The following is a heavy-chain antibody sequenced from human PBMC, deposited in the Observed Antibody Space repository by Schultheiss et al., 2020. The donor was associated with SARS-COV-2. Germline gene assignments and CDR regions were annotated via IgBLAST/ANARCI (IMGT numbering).Heavy chain of an antibody. CDR3: AKTSAAWYYYGMDV. D-gene: IGHD3-16*01. CDR1: GFTFSSYA. Sequence: GGSLRLSCVASGFTFSSYAMSWVRQAPGKGLEWVSAISGSGGSTYYADSVKGRFTISRDNSKNTLYLQMNSLRAEDTAVYYCAKTSAAWYYYGMDVWGQGTTVTVSS. V-gene: IGHV3-23*01. CDR2: ISGSGGST. J-gene: IGHJ6*02.